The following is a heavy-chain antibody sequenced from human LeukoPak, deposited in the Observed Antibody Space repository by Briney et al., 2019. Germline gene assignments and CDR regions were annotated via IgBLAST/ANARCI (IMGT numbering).Heavy chain of an antibody. CDR3: ARGAGGYRFDP. V-gene: IGHV4-59*01. D-gene: IGHD1-1*01. J-gene: IGHJ5*02. Sequence: SETMYLTCTVSVGSINDYHCTWIRQPPWRGREYIGYVYNNGRTFYNPSLKSRVTMSADTSKKQFSLILTSVTAADTAVYYCARGAGGYRFDPWGQGTLVTVSS. CDR2: VYNNGRT. CDR1: VGSINDYH.